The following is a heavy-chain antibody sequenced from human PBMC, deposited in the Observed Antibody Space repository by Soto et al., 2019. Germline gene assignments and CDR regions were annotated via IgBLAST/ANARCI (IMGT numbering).Heavy chain of an antibody. J-gene: IGHJ4*02. D-gene: IGHD6-6*01. CDR1: GFTFSGYY. CDR2: ITSDGTYT. CDR3: AREAARPDY. Sequence: PGGSLRLSCVASGFTFSGYYMSWIRRAPGRGLEWVSFITSDGTYTNYADSVKGRFTTSRDNAKNSLYLQMNSLRAEDTAVYYCAREAARPDYWGQGTLVTVSS. V-gene: IGHV3-11*06.